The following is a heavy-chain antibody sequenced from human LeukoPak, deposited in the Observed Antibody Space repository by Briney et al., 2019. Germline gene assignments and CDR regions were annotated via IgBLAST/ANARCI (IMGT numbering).Heavy chain of an antibody. CDR2: INPNSGGT. D-gene: IGHD6-19*01. Sequence: APVKVSCKASGYTFTGYYMHWVRQAPGQGLEWMGWINPNSGGTNYAQKFQGWVTMTRDTSISTAYMELSRLRSDDTAVYYCAREAVAGTSDFDYWGQGTLVTVSS. J-gene: IGHJ4*02. CDR1: GYTFTGYY. V-gene: IGHV1-2*04. CDR3: AREAVAGTSDFDY.